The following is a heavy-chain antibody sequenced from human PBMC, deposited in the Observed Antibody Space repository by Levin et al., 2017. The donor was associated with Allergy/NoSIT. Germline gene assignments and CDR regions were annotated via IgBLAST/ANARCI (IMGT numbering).Heavy chain of an antibody. J-gene: IGHJ6*02. V-gene: IGHV3-30*03. CDR2: ISYDGGHK. Sequence: GGSLRLSCAASGFTFSNYGMHWVRQAPGKGLEWVAVISYDGGHKYYVDSVKGRFTISRDNSKKTLYLEMNSLRTEDTAIYYCAAATRDYYYSYGLDIWGQGTTVAVSS. CDR1: GFTFSNYG. CDR3: AAATRDYYYSYGLDI. D-gene: IGHD2-15*01.